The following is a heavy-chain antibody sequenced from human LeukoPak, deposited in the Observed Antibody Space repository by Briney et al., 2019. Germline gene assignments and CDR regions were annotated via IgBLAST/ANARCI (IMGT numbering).Heavy chain of an antibody. D-gene: IGHD3-3*01. CDR1: GDSMYSHY. CDR3: ARGDYYDGGGRNWFDP. Sequence: PSETLSLTCSVSGDSMYSHYWSFIRQAAGTGLEWIGRIHTSGTTYYNPSLKSRVTLSIDTSMNQFSLRLTSVTAADTAVYYCARGDYYDGGGRNWFDPWGQGTLVTVSP. V-gene: IGHV4-4*07. J-gene: IGHJ5*02. CDR2: IHTSGTT.